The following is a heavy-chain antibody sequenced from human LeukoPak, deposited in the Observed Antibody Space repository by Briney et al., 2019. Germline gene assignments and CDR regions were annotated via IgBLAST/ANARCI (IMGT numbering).Heavy chain of an antibody. V-gene: IGHV3-30*04. J-gene: IGHJ4*02. D-gene: IGHD6-19*01. CDR3: ARDLYSSGWNDDFFDY. Sequence: PGGSLRLSCAASGFTFSSYAMHWVRQAPGKGLEWVAVISYDGSNKYYADSVKGRFTISRDNSKNTLYLQMNSLRAEDTAVYYCARDLYSSGWNDDFFDYWGQGTLVTVSS. CDR1: GFTFSSYA. CDR2: ISYDGSNK.